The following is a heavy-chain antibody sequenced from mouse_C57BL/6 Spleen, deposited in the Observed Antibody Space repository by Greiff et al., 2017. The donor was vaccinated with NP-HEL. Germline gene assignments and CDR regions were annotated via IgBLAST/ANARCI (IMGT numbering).Heavy chain of an antibody. CDR3: AIFTTVVATDWYFDV. CDR1: GYTFTSYW. J-gene: IGHJ1*03. V-gene: IGHV1-69*01. Sequence: QVQLQQPGAELVMPGASVKLSCKASGYTFTSYWMHWVKQRPGQGLEWIGEIDPSDSYTNYNQKFKGKSTLTVDKSSSTAYMQLSSLTSDDSAVYYCAIFTTVVATDWYFDVWGTGTTVTVSS. CDR2: IDPSDSYT. D-gene: IGHD1-1*01.